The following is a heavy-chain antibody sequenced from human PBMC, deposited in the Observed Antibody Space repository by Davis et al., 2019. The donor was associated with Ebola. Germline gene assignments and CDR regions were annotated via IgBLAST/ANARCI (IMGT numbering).Heavy chain of an antibody. CDR1: GFTLSSYW. J-gene: IGHJ3*02. D-gene: IGHD3-16*01. CDR3: ARVSVWGDAFDI. Sequence: GESLKISCAASGFTLSSYWMSWVRQAPGKGLEWVANIKQDGSEKYYVDSVKGRFTISRDNAKNSLYLQMNSLRAEDTAVYYCARVSVWGDAFDIWGQGTMVTVSS. CDR2: IKQDGSEK. V-gene: IGHV3-7*01.